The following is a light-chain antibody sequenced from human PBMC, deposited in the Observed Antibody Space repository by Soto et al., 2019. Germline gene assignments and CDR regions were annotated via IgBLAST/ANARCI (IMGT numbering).Light chain of an antibody. CDR1: QGIRDA. J-gene: IGKJ5*01. CDR3: QQFNSYPIT. Sequence: AIQMTQSRSSLSASVGDRVTITCRASQGIRDALGWYQQKPGKAPKLLIYDASSLQSGVPSRFSGSGSGTEFTLTIGGLQPDDFATYYCQQFNSYPITFGQGTRLEIK. CDR2: DAS. V-gene: IGKV1-13*02.